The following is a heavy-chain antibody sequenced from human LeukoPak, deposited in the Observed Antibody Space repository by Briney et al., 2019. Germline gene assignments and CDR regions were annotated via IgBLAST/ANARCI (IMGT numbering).Heavy chain of an antibody. CDR2: ISGSGVMT. CDR1: GFTFSDYA. D-gene: IGHD1-26*01. V-gene: IGHV3-23*01. J-gene: IGHJ4*02. Sequence: QSGGSLRLSCAASGFTFSDYAMTWVRQAPGKGLEWVATISGSGVMTYYADSVKGRFTVSGDTSKNTIYLQMHSLTAADTAVYYCAKDRSIGTYYTFDHWGQGTLVTVSS. CDR3: AKDRSIGTYYTFDH.